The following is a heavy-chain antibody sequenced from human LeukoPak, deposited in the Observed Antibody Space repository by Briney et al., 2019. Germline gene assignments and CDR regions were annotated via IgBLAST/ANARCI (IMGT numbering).Heavy chain of an antibody. CDR3: ARDQYGSGDGYYMDV. CDR2: ISSSGSTI. V-gene: IGHV3-48*03. D-gene: IGHD3-10*01. Sequence: GGSLRLSCAASGFTFSSYEMNWVRQAPGKGLEWVSYISSSGSTIFYADSVKGRFTVSRDNAKNSLYLQMSSLRADDTAVYYCARDQYGSGDGYYMDVWGKGTTVTISS. CDR1: GFTFSSYE. J-gene: IGHJ6*03.